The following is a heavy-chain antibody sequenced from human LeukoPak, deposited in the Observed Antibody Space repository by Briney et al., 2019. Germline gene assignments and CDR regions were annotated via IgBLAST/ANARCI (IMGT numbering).Heavy chain of an antibody. V-gene: IGHV1-69*01. CDR1: GCTFSSYA. D-gene: IGHD3-22*01. Sequence: SSVKVSCKASGCTFSSYAISWVRQAPGPGLEWMGGIIPIFGTANYAQKFAGRVTITADASTSTAYMELSSLRSEDTAVYYCAREDPYYYDGSGFVWGRGTLVTVSS. CDR3: AREDPYYYDGSGFV. CDR2: IIPIFGTA. J-gene: IGHJ4*02.